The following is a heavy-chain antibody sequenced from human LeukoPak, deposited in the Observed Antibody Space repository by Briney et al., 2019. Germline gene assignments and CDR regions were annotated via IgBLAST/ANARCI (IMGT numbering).Heavy chain of an antibody. CDR1: GFTITDHH. D-gene: IGHD6-19*01. V-gene: IGHV3-72*01. J-gene: IGHJ4*02. CDR3: VRVVTMDRGWYHFDN. Sequence: TGGSLRLSCAASGFTITDHHMDWVRQSPGKGLEWLGRSKTTKPNSCTTDYAASVKGRFTISRDDSKNSLYLQLNSLKTEDTAVYYCVRVVTMDRGWYHFDNWGQGILVTVSS. CDR2: SKTTKPNSCTT.